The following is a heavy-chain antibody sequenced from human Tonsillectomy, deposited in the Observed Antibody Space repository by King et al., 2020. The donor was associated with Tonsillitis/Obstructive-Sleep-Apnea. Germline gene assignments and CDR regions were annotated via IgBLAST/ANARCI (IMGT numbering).Heavy chain of an antibody. CDR1: GYSFTNYW. D-gene: IGHD3-10*01. CDR3: ARHVERTSYGLEKYYSYGMDV. Sequence: VQLVESGAEVKKPGESLRISCKGSGYSFTNYWITWVRQMPGKGLEWMGRIDPSDSYTNYSPSFQGHVTISADKSISTAYLQWSSLKASDTAMYYCARHVERTSYGLEKYYSYGMDVWGQGTTVTVSS. J-gene: IGHJ6*02. V-gene: IGHV5-10-1*03. CDR2: IDPSDSYT.